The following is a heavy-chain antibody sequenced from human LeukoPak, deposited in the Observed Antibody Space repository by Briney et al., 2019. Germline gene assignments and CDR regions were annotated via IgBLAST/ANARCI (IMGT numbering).Heavy chain of an antibody. CDR2: ISSSSSTI. CDR3: ARDLSGVTGYTYGRGIDY. J-gene: IGHJ4*02. CDR1: GFTFSTHG. D-gene: IGHD5-18*01. V-gene: IGHV3-48*04. Sequence: GGPLRLSCAASGFTFSTHGMNWVRQAPGKGLEWVSHISSSSSTIYYANSVKGRFTISRDNAKTSRYLQMNSLRAEDTAVYYCARDLSGVTGYTYGRGIDYWGQGTLVTVSS.